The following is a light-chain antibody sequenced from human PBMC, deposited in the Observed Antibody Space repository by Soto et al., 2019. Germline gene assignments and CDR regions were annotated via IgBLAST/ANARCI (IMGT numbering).Light chain of an antibody. Sequence: DVQMTQSPSSLSASVGDRVTITCRASQSISTYLNWYQQKPGQAPKLLIYAASSLQSGFPSRFSASGSGTDFTLTIPSLQPEDFATYYCQQSYNTPYTFGQGKTLHIK. CDR2: AAS. CDR3: QQSYNTPYT. J-gene: IGKJ2*01. V-gene: IGKV1-39*01. CDR1: QSISTY.